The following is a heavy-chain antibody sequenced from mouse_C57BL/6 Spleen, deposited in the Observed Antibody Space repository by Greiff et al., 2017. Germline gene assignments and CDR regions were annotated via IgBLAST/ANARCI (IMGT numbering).Heavy chain of an antibody. J-gene: IGHJ2*01. V-gene: IGHV14-4*01. CDR2: IDPENGDT. D-gene: IGHD2-3*01. Sequence: EVQLQQSGAELVRPGASVKLSCTASGFNIKDDYMHWVKQRPEQGLEWIGWIDPENGDTEYASKFQGKATITADTSSNTAYLQLSSLTSEDTAVYYCTTPYDGYYGYWGQGTTLTVSS. CDR1: GFNIKDDY. CDR3: TTPYDGYYGY.